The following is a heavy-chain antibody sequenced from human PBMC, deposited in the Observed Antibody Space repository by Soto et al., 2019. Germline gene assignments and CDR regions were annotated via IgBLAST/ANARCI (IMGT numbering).Heavy chain of an antibody. CDR2: IYHSGYT. CDR1: GGSISSGGYA. CDR3: ARDSLTGNYFDP. V-gene: IGHV4-30-2*01. J-gene: IGHJ5*02. D-gene: IGHD1-7*01. Sequence: QMRLQESGSGLVKPSQTLSLTCAVAGGSISSGGYAWNWIRQPPGKGLEWIGYIYHSGYTSYNPSLKNRLTISVDKSKNQFSLTLSFVTAADTAVYYCARDSLTGNYFDPWGQGTLVTVSS.